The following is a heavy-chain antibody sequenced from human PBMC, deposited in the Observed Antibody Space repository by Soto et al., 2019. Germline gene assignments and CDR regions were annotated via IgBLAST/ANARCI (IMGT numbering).Heavy chain of an antibody. D-gene: IGHD1-1*01. Sequence: QVQLVQSGAEVKKPGASVKVSCKASGYTFTSYDINWVRQATGQGLEWMGWMNPNSGNTGYAQKFQGRVTMTRNTXXXXXYMXXXXXRSEDTAVYYCARERTGTTSMDVWGQGTTVTVSS. CDR1: GYTFTSYD. CDR3: ARERTGTTSMDV. V-gene: IGHV1-8*01. J-gene: IGHJ6*02. CDR2: MNPNSGNT.